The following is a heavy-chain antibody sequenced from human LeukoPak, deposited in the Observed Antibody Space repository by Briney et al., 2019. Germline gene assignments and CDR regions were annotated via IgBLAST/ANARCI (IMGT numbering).Heavy chain of an antibody. Sequence: SETLSLTCTVSGGSISSYYWSWIRQPAGKGLEWIGHIYTSGSTNYNPSLKSRIAMSIDTSKNQFSLKMNSVTAADTAVYYCARDKPRWGWDSRLLAAAGPYGMDVWGQGTTVIVSS. CDR3: ARDKPRWGWDSRLLAAAGPYGMDV. V-gene: IGHV4-4*07. CDR2: IYTSGST. CDR1: GGSISSYY. J-gene: IGHJ6*02. D-gene: IGHD6-13*01.